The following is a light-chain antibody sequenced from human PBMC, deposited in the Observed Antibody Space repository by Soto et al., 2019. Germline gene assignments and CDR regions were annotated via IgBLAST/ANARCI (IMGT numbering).Light chain of an antibody. J-gene: IGKJ5*01. CDR3: QQRNSWPPTFT. Sequence: EIVMTQSPSTRSVSAGERSTLSCRASQSVSSNLAWYQQKPGQAPRLLIYGASTRATGVPARISGSASGTDFTLTISSLEPEDFAVYYCQQRNSWPPTFTFGQGTRLEI. CDR1: QSVSSN. V-gene: IGKV3-15*01. CDR2: GAS.